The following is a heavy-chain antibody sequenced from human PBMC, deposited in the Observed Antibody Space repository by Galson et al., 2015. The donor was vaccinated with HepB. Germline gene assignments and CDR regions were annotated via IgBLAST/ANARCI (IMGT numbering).Heavy chain of an antibody. CDR1: GFTFSSYA. CDR3: VNGCSGGSCYSSNAFDI. V-gene: IGHV3-64D*06. Sequence: SLRLSCAASGFTFSSYAMHWVRQAPGKGLEYVSAISSNGGSTYYADSVKGRFTISRDNSKNTLYLQMSSLRAEDTAVYYCVNGCSGGSCYSSNAFDIWGQGTMVTVSS. CDR2: ISSNGGST. J-gene: IGHJ3*02. D-gene: IGHD2-15*01.